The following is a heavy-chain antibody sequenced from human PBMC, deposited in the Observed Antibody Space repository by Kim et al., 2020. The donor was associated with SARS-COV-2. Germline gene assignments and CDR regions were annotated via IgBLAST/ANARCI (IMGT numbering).Heavy chain of an antibody. CDR2: GGT. CDR3: ATELQGFDY. J-gene: IGHJ4*02. V-gene: IGHV1-46*01. Sequence: GGTTDAQGFQGRVTMTSDTSTSTIYMDLSSLTSEDTAIYYCATELQGFDYWGQGTLVTVSS. D-gene: IGHD4-4*01.